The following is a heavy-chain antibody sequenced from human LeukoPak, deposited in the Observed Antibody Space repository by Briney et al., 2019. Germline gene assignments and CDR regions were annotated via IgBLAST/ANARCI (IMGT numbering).Heavy chain of an antibody. CDR3: ARLSGSLIYYTDY. D-gene: IGHD3-10*01. J-gene: IGHJ4*02. CDR2: SSSSSTYI. Sequence: GGSLRLSCAASGYIFSNYGMNWVRHAPGKGGEGLSFSSSSSTYIYYAYSVSRRFTVSRDNAKNLLFLQINILTAEDTAVYYCARLSGSLIYYTDYWGQGTLVTVSS. V-gene: IGHV3-21*01. CDR1: GYIFSNYG.